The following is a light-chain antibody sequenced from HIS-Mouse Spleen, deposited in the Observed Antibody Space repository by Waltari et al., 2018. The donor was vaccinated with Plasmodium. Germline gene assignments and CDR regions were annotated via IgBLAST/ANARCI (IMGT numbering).Light chain of an antibody. Sequence: QSALTQPAPVSGSPGQSITISCTGTSTDVGSSNLVSWYQQHPGKAPKLMIYEGSKRPSGVSNRFSGSKSGNTASLTISGLQAEDEADYYCCSYAGSSTFVVFGGGTKLTVL. J-gene: IGLJ2*01. CDR2: EGS. V-gene: IGLV2-23*03. CDR3: CSYAGSSTFVV. CDR1: STDVGSSNL.